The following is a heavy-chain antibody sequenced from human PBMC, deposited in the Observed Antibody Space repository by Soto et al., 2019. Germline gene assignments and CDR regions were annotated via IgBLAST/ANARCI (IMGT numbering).Heavy chain of an antibody. V-gene: IGHV3-53*01. CDR3: ARYSDYHDSGGPPDCY. Sequence: EVQLVESGGGLIQPGGSLRLSCAASGFTVSSNYMSWVRQAPGKGLEWVSVSYSGGSTYYADFVTGRFTISRDNSKNTLYLQMNSLRAEDTAEDYCARYSDYHDSGGPPDCYWGHGTLLTVAA. J-gene: IGHJ4*01. D-gene: IGHD3-22*01. CDR1: GFTVSSNY. CDR2: SYSGGST.